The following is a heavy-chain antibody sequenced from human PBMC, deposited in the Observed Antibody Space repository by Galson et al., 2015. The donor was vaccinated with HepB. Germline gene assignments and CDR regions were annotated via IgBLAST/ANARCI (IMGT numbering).Heavy chain of an antibody. V-gene: IGHV3-30-3*01. J-gene: IGHJ4*02. CDR1: GFNFGSYS. CDR2: VSHDGDQR. D-gene: IGHD5-24*01. CDR3: ARDGGGGYNMIDY. Sequence: SLRLSCAASGFNFGSYSMHWIRQSPGNGPESVAVVSHDGDQRYYADSAKGRFTISRDNSKNTVYLQMNSLRAEDTAVYFCARDGGGGYNMIDYWGQGTLVTVSS.